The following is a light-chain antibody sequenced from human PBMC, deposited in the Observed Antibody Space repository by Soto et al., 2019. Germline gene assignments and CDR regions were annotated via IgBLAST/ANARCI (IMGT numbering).Light chain of an antibody. CDR1: SSDVGAYNY. Sequence: QSVLTQPASVSGSHGQSITISCTGTSSDVGAYNYVSWYRQDAGKAPKLMIYDVSNRPSGVSDRFSGSKSGNTASLTISGLQADDEADYYCCAYTTSSTVLFGGGTKLTVL. J-gene: IGLJ3*02. V-gene: IGLV2-14*01. CDR2: DVS. CDR3: CAYTTSSTVL.